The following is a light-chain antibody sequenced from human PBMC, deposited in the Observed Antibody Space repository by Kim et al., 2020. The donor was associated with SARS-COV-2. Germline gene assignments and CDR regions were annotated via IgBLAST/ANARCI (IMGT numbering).Light chain of an antibody. CDR1: SGSIARNY. Sequence: NFMLTQPHSVSESPGKTVTISCTRSSGSIARNYVQWFQQRPGSAPTTIIYRDSQRPSGVPDRFSGSIDSSSNSASLTISGLKTEDEADYYCQSSDSTLDFGTGTKVTVL. J-gene: IGLJ1*01. V-gene: IGLV6-57*04. CDR3: QSSDSTLD. CDR2: RDS.